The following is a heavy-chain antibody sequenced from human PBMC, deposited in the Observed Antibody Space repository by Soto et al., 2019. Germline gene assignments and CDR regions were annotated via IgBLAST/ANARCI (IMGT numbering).Heavy chain of an antibody. CDR3: ARERDYDFWSSYFGTRVYYYYGMDV. CDR1: GGSFSGYY. Sequence: PSETLSLTCAVYGGSFSGYYWSWIRQPPGKGLEWIGEINHSGSTNYNPSLKSRVTISVDTSKNQFSLKLSSVTAADTAVYYCARERDYDFWSSYFGTRVYYYYGMDVWGQGTTVTVSS. J-gene: IGHJ6*02. V-gene: IGHV4-34*01. D-gene: IGHD3-3*01. CDR2: INHSGST.